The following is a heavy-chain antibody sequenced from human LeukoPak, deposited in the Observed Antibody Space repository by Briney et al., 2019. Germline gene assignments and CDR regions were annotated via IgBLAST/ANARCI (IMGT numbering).Heavy chain of an antibody. CDR1: GFTVSSNY. J-gene: IGHJ4*02. Sequence: AGGSLRLSCAAPGFTVSSNYMSWVRQAPGKGLEWVSAISGSGGSTYYADSVKGRFTISRDNSKNTLYLQMNSLRAEDTAVYYCAKAVEMATITFDYWGQGTLVTVSS. V-gene: IGHV3-23*01. D-gene: IGHD5-24*01. CDR2: ISGSGGST. CDR3: AKAVEMATITFDY.